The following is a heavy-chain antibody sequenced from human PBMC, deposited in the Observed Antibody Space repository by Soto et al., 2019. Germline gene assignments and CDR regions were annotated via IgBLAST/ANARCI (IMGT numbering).Heavy chain of an antibody. V-gene: IGHV4-31*03. D-gene: IGHD4-17*01. CDR2: IYYSGST. Sequence: SETLSLTCTLSGGSISSGGYYWSWIRQHPGKGLEWIGYIYYSGSTYYNPSLKSRVTISVDTSKNQSSLKLSSVTAADTAVYYCARGVYGGNARLDYLGQGTLVTVSS. J-gene: IGHJ4*02. CDR3: ARGVYGGNARLDY. CDR1: GGSISSGGYY.